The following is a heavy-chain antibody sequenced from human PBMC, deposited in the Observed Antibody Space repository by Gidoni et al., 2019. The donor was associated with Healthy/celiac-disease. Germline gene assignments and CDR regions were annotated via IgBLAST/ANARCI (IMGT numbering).Heavy chain of an antibody. Sequence: QVQLVQSGAEVKKPGSSVKVSCKSSGGTFSSYAISWVRQAPGQGLEWMGGIIPICGTANDAQKFQGRVTINADESTSTAYMELSSMRAEDTDVYYCAREGPEAGAFDIWGQGTMVTVSS. CDR2: IIPICGTA. CDR3: AREGPEAGAFDI. CDR1: GGTFSSYA. J-gene: IGHJ3*02. D-gene: IGHD3-10*01. V-gene: IGHV1-69*01.